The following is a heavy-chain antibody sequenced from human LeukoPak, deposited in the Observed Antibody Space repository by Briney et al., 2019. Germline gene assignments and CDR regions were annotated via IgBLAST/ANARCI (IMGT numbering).Heavy chain of an antibody. CDR3: ARETYYYDSSGAYYYYYMDV. CDR2: ISTSSSYI. CDR1: GFTFSSYT. D-gene: IGHD3-22*01. Sequence: GGSLRLSCAASGFTFSSYTMNWVRQAPGKGLEWVSSISTSSSYIYYADSVKGRFTISRDNAKNSLYLQMNSLRAEDTAVYYCARETYYYDSSGAYYYYYMDVWGKGTTVTVS. J-gene: IGHJ6*03. V-gene: IGHV3-21*01.